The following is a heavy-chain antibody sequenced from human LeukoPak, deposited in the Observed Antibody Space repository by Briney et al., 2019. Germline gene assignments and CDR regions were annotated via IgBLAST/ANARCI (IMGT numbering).Heavy chain of an antibody. CDR2: FYTSGDT. CDR1: GGSISSYF. V-gene: IGHV4-4*07. J-gene: IGHJ6*04. Sequence: PSETLSLTGTVSGGSISSYFWSWIRQPAGKGLEWIGRFYTSGDTNYNPSLKSRVTMSVDTSKNQFFLNLTSVTAADAAIYYCAKVFTVEDVWGKGTTVTVSS. CDR3: AKVFTVEDV.